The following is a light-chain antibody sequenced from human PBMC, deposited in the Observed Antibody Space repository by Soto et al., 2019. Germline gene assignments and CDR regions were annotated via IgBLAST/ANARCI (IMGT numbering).Light chain of an antibody. Sequence: EIVMTQSPATLFVSPGERATLSCRASQSGSSSYLAWYQQKPGQAPRLLIYGASRRAAGIPDRFSGSGSGTDFTLTISRLEPEDFAVYYCQQYGSSPRTFGQGTKVDIK. V-gene: IGKV3-20*01. CDR1: QSGSSSY. CDR3: QQYGSSPRT. CDR2: GAS. J-gene: IGKJ1*01.